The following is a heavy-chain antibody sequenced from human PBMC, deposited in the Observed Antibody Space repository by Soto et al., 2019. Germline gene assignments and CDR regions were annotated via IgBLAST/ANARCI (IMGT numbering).Heavy chain of an antibody. J-gene: IGHJ3*02. Sequence: QVQLVQSGAEVKKPGASVKVSCKASGYTFTGYYMHWVRQAPGQGLEWMGWINPNSGGTNYAQKFQGRVTMTRDTSISTAYMELSRLRSDDTAVYYCARSPYYDFWSGPTPIDAFDIWGQGTMVTVSS. CDR3: ARSPYYDFWSGPTPIDAFDI. D-gene: IGHD3-3*01. CDR1: GYTFTGYY. CDR2: INPNSGGT. V-gene: IGHV1-2*02.